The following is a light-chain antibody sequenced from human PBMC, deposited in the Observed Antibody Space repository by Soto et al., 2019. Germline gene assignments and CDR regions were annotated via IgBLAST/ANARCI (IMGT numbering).Light chain of an antibody. CDR3: QQRSNWPPT. Sequence: EIVLTQSPATLSLTTGERATLSCRASQSVSSYLAWYQQKPGQAPRLLIYDASNRATGIPARFSGSGSGTDFTLTISSLEPEDFAVYYCQQRSNWPPTCGPGTKVDNK. CDR1: QSVSSY. CDR2: DAS. J-gene: IGKJ3*01. V-gene: IGKV3-11*01.